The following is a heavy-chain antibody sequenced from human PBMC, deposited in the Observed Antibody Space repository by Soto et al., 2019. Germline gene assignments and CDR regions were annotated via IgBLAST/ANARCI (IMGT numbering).Heavy chain of an antibody. CDR3: AREKYYLGSGTLSGMDV. V-gene: IGHV4-59*01. Sequence: SETLSLTCTVSGGSISSSYWSWIRQPPGKGLEWIGYTYYTGSTNYNPSLKSRVTISVDTSKNHFSLKLSSVTAADTAVYYCAREKYYLGSGTLSGMDVWGQGTTVTVSS. J-gene: IGHJ6*02. D-gene: IGHD3-10*01. CDR1: GGSISSSY. CDR2: TYYTGST.